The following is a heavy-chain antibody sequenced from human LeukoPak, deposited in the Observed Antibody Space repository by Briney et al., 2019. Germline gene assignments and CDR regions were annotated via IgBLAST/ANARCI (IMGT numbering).Heavy chain of an antibody. D-gene: IGHD3-10*01. Sequence: GGSLRLSCAASGFTFDDYAMHWVRQAPGKGLEWVSGINWNSGSIGYADSVKGRFTISRDNAKNSLYLQMNSLRAEDTALYYCAKDPKAIYGSGSSFDYWGQGTLVTVSS. V-gene: IGHV3-9*01. CDR2: INWNSGSI. CDR1: GFTFDDYA. J-gene: IGHJ4*02. CDR3: AKDPKAIYGSGSSFDY.